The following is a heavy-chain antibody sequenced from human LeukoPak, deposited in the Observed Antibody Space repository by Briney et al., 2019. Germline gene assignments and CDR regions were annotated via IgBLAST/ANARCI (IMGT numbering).Heavy chain of an antibody. CDR2: LYNTGNT. CDR1: GFTVNSNY. J-gene: IGHJ4*02. D-gene: IGHD6-13*01. CDR3: ARLTPAAGRLYFVD. V-gene: IGHV3-53*01. Sequence: GGSLRLSCAASGFTVNSNYLSWVRQAPGKGLEWVSTLYNTGNTYYADSVKGRFSISRDNSKNTLFLQMNSLRVEGTAVYYCARLTPAAGRLYFVDWGPGTLVTVSS.